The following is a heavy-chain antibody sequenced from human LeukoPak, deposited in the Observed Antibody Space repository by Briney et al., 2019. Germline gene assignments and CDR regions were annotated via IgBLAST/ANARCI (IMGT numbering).Heavy chain of an antibody. V-gene: IGHV4-59*01. D-gene: IGHD1-26*01. CDR3: ARGELRVGATAFDY. Sequence: SETLSLTCTVSGGSISSYYWSWIPQPPGEGLEWIGYIYYSGSTNHNPSLKSRVTMSVDTSKKQFSLKLSSVTAADTAVYYCARGELRVGATAFDYWGQGTLVTVSS. J-gene: IGHJ4*02. CDR2: IYYSGST. CDR1: GGSISSYY.